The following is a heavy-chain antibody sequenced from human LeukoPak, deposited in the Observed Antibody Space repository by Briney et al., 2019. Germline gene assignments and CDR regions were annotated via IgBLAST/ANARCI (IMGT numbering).Heavy chain of an antibody. Sequence: LGGSLRLPCAASGFTFSSYEMNWVRQAPGKGLEWVSYISSSGSTIYYADSVKGRFTISRDNAKNSLYLQMNSLRAEDTAVYYCARSHFGELLLPFDYWGQGTLVTVSS. CDR2: ISSSGSTI. CDR1: GFTFSSYE. CDR3: ARSHFGELLLPFDY. D-gene: IGHD3-10*01. V-gene: IGHV3-48*03. J-gene: IGHJ4*02.